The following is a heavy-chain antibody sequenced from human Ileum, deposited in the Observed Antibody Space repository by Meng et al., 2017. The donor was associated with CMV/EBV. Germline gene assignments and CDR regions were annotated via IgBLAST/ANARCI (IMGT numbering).Heavy chain of an antibody. D-gene: IGHD3-3*01. CDR3: ASGAYYDFWSGYYRYHYYGMDV. Sequence: SVKVSCKTSGYTFSNYTISWVRQAPGQGLEWMGGIIPIFGTAKYAQKFQGRVTITTDESTSTAYMELRSLRSEDTAVFHCASGAYYDFWSGYYRYHYYGMDVWGQGTTVTVSS. CDR2: IIPIFGTA. V-gene: IGHV1-69*05. J-gene: IGHJ6*02. CDR1: GYTFSNYT.